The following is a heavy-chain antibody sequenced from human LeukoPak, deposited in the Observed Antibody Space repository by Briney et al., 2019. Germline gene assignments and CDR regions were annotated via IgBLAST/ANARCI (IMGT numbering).Heavy chain of an antibody. V-gene: IGHV3-23*01. CDR3: ARPPFSSSWYYFDY. D-gene: IGHD6-13*01. CDR1: GFTFSSYA. CDR2: ISGSGAST. Sequence: GGSLRLSCAASGFTFSSYAMSWVRQAPGKGLQWVSTISGSGASTYYADSVKGRFTISRDNSKSTLYLQMNSLRAEDTAVYYCARPPFSSSWYYFDYWGQGTLVTVSS. J-gene: IGHJ4*02.